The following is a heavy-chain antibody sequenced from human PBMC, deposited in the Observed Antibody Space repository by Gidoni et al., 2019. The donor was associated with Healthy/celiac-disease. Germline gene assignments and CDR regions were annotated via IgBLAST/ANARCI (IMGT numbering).Heavy chain of an antibody. CDR2: IRSKANSYAT. Sequence: EVQLVESGGGLVQPGGSLNLSCAASGFTFRGAAMHWVRQVSGKGLEWVGRIRSKANSYATAYAASVKGRFTISRDDSKNTAYLQMNSLKTEDTAVYYCTSTYHYWGQGTLVTVSS. V-gene: IGHV3-73*02. CDR3: TSTYHY. J-gene: IGHJ4*02. CDR1: GFTFRGAA.